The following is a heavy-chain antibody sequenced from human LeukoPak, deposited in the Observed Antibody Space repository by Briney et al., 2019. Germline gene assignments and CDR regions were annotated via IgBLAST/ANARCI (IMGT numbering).Heavy chain of an antibody. CDR2: IIPILGIA. CDR1: GGTFSSYA. V-gene: IGHV1-69*04. D-gene: IGHD3-16*01. J-gene: IGHJ3*02. CDR3: ASGGLIDFAGRSDAFDI. Sequence: SVTVSCTASGGTFSSYAISWVRQAPGQGLEWMGRIIPILGIANYAQKFQGRVTITADKSTSTAYMELSSLRSEDTAVYYCASGGLIDFAGRSDAFDIWGQGTMVTVSS.